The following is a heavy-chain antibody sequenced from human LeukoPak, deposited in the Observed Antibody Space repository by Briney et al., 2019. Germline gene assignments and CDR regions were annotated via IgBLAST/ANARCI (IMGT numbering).Heavy chain of an antibody. D-gene: IGHD3-22*01. CDR1: GFTLSDHL. CDR3: ARDGAEGYDSAFVV. CDR2: RRSKSKKYTT. Sequence: GGSLRLSCAASGFTLSDHLMDWVRQAPGKGLEWIGRRRSKSKKYTTEYAASVKGRFIISGDEPRNSMFLQLNSLKTEDTAMYSCARDGAEGYDSAFVVWAKGQWSPSLQ. J-gene: IGHJ3*01. V-gene: IGHV3-72*01.